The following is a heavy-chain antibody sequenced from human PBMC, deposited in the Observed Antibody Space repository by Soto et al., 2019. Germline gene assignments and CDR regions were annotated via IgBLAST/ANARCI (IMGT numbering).Heavy chain of an antibody. Sequence: EVQLVVSGGLVVRPGGSLRLSCAGSGFTFDDHTMHWVRQAPGKGLEWVSLITWDAGSAFYADSVRGRFTISRDNSKNSLYLQMNSLRTDESALYYCAKEKDRIFDYWGRGTPVTVSS. CDR3: AKEKDRIFDY. J-gene: IGHJ4*02. CDR1: GFTFDDHT. V-gene: IGHV3-43*01. CDR2: ITWDAGSA.